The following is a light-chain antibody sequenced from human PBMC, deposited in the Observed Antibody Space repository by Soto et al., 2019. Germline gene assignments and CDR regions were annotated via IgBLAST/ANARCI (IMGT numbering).Light chain of an antibody. CDR3: QQYDNWPIT. Sequence: EMVMTQSPATLSVSPGARATLSCRASQSVSSNLAWYQQKPGQAPRLLIYGASSRATGIPARFSGSESGTEFTLTISSLQSEDFAVYYCQQYDNWPITFGQGTRLEIK. V-gene: IGKV3-15*01. CDR1: QSVSSN. J-gene: IGKJ5*01. CDR2: GAS.